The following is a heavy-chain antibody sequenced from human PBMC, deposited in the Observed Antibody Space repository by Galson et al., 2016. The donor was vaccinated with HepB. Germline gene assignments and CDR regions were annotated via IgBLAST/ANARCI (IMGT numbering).Heavy chain of an antibody. D-gene: IGHD2-21*01. CDR2: IYYSGAT. Sequence: SETLSLTCAVSGGSMTRYYWTWIRQPPGKGLEFIGFIYYSGATNYNPSLKSRVTMSVDTSKNQFSLKLKSVTAADTAVYYCVRGGYWTFDYWGQGILVTVSA. J-gene: IGHJ4*02. CDR1: GGSMTRYY. V-gene: IGHV4-59*12. CDR3: VRGGYWTFDY.